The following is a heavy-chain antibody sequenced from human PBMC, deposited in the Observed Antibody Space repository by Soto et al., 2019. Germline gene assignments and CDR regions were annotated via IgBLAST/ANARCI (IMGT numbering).Heavy chain of an antibody. CDR2: TSTSGTT. Sequence: QVQLQESGPGLVKPWETLSLTCTVSGGSITGYYWSWIRQTAGKGLEWIGRTSTSGTTSYKPSLQRRVHMSIEPARKEVSLRPTSVTAADTAVYYCAREGSIGRPPSWFGSWGQGTLVSVSS. V-gene: IGHV4-4*07. CDR3: AREGSIGRPPSWFGS. J-gene: IGHJ5*01. CDR1: GGSITGYY. D-gene: IGHD3-10*01.